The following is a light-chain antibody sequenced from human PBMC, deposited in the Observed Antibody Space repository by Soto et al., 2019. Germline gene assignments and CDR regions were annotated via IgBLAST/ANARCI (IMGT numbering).Light chain of an antibody. Sequence: DIQMTQSPSSLSASVGDRVIITCRASQGIRNALGWYQQKPGKAPKRLIYAASSLQSGVPSRFSGSGSGTEFPLTISSLQPEDFATYYCLQHNSYPWTFGQGTKVEIK. J-gene: IGKJ1*01. CDR2: AAS. CDR3: LQHNSYPWT. V-gene: IGKV1-17*01. CDR1: QGIRNA.